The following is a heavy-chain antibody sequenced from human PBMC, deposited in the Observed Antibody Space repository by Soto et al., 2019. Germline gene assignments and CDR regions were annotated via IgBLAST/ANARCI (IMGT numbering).Heavy chain of an antibody. CDR3: ARSDGYHFNWLDS. J-gene: IGHJ5*01. D-gene: IGHD2-21*01. Sequence: QVQLVQSGAEVKTPGASVKVSCKASGYTFASYDINWVRQAPGQGLEWMGWINPNRNNTGYAQKFQGRLTMTRDIALSIAHMELSSLRNEDTAVYYCARSDGYHFNWLDSWGQGTLVTVSA. CDR2: INPNRNNT. V-gene: IGHV1-8*01. CDR1: GYTFASYD.